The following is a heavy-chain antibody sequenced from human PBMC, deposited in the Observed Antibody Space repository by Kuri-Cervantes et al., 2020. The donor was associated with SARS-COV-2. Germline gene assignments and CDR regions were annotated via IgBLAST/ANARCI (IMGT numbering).Heavy chain of an antibody. V-gene: IGHV3-30*18. J-gene: IGHJ4*02. CDR3: AKDRAGVHDF. CDR2: ISSDGKNK. Sequence: GGSLRPSCVASGFNFSTTDMHWVPQAPGKGLEWVTFISSDGKNKKCMASGKGRFTISRDNSQNTLHLQMKSLRDEDTAIYYCAKDRAGVHDFWGQGTLVTISS. CDR1: GFNFSTTD. D-gene: IGHD2-21*01.